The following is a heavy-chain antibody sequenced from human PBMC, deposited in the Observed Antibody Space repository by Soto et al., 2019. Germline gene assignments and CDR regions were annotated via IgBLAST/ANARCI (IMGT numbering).Heavy chain of an antibody. V-gene: IGHV3-33*01. CDR2: IWYDASNE. D-gene: IGHD2-15*01. CDR1: GFTFSSYG. Sequence: QVQLVESGGGVVQPGRSLRLSCAASGFTFSSYGMHWVRQAPGKGLEWVAVIWYDASNEYYEASVKGRFTISRDNSNNTLYLQMNSLRADDTAVYYCATLAAKSGFDIWGQGTIVTVSS. CDR3: ATLAAKSGFDI. J-gene: IGHJ3*02.